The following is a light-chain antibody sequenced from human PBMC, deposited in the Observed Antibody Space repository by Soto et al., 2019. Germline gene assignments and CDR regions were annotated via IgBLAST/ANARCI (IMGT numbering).Light chain of an antibody. CDR3: SSYGGNNNYV. CDR2: EVS. Sequence: QSVLTQPPSASGSPGQSVTISCTGTSSDVGGYNYISWYQQHPGKAPKLMIYEVSKRPSGVPDRLSGSKSGNTASLTVSGLQAEDEADYYCSSYGGNNNYVFGTGTKSPS. CDR1: SSDVGGYNY. J-gene: IGLJ1*01. V-gene: IGLV2-8*01.